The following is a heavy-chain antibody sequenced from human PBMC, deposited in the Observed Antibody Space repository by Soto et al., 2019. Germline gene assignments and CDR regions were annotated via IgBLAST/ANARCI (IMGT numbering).Heavy chain of an antibody. CDR2: SDWDEER. Sequence: SGPTLVNPTETLTLTCTFSGFSLSTSGMRVSWIRQAPGKALEWLARSDWDEERFYSTSLKTRLTISKDTSKNQMVITMTKMDPVDTATYYCARMRSDYGSSGLDYWGQRILVTVSS. CDR3: ARMRSDYGSSGLDY. CDR1: GFSLSTSGMR. D-gene: IGHD3-22*01. V-gene: IGHV2-70*04. J-gene: IGHJ4*02.